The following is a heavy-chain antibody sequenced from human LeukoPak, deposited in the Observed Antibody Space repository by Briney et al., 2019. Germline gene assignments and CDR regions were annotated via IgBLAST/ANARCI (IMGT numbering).Heavy chain of an antibody. D-gene: IGHD6-13*01. V-gene: IGHV4-39*01. CDR1: GGSISSSSYY. CDR2: IYYSGST. Sequence: SETLSLTCTVSGGSISSSSYYWGWIRQPPGKGLEWIGSIYYSGSTYYNPSLKSRVTISVDTSKNQFSLKLSSVTAADTAVYYCARHGSWYYFDYWGQGTLVTVSS. CDR3: ARHGSWYYFDY. J-gene: IGHJ4*02.